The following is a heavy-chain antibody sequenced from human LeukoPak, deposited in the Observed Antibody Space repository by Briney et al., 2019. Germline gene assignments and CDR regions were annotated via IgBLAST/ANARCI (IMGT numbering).Heavy chain of an antibody. V-gene: IGHV1-3*01. CDR2: INAGNGNT. D-gene: IGHD1-7*01. J-gene: IGHJ4*02. CDR1: GYTFTSYA. CDR3: ARDTSVLELRKYYFDY. Sequence: GASVKVSCKASGYTFTSYAMHWVRQAPGQRLEWMGWINAGNGNTKYSQKFQGRVTITRDTSASTAYMELSSLRSEDTAVYYCARDTSVLELRKYYFDYWGQGTLVTVSS.